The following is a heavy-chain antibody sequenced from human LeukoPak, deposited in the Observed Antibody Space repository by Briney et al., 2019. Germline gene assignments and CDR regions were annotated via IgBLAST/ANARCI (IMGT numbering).Heavy chain of an antibody. D-gene: IGHD2-15*01. Sequence: GGSLRLSCAASGFTFSTYAMSWVRQTPGKGLEWVAAISGDNPGTYHANSVKGRFTISRDNSKNTLHLQMSGLSAEDTARYYCAKAPVGHCSGAFCYHFDSWGQGTLVTVSS. CDR3: AKAPVGHCSGAFCYHFDS. J-gene: IGHJ4*02. CDR1: GFTFSTYA. CDR2: ISGDNPGT. V-gene: IGHV3-23*01.